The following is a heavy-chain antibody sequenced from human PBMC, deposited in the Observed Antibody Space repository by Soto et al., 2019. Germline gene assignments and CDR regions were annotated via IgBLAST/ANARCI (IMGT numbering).Heavy chain of an antibody. D-gene: IGHD1-1*01. Sequence: SEALSLTCTVSGGSISSGDYYWSWIRQPPGKGLEWIGYIYYSGSTYYNPSLKSRVTISVDTSKNQFSLKLSSVTAADTAVYYCARGGTLEAFDIWGQGTMVTVSS. CDR2: IYYSGST. J-gene: IGHJ3*02. V-gene: IGHV4-30-4*01. CDR3: ARGGTLEAFDI. CDR1: GGSISSGDYY.